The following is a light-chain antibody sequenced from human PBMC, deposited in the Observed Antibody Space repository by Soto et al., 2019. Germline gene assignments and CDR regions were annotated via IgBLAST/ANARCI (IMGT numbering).Light chain of an antibody. CDR1: QFINNW. CDR3: QQANTFPHT. Sequence: DMQMTQSPSSVSASGDRVTITCRANQFINNWVAWYQQKPGKAPRVLIHGASNLQSGVPSRFTGSQSGAEFTLTITSLQPEDFATYFCQQANTFPHTFGQGTKLDIK. V-gene: IGKV1D-12*01. CDR2: GAS. J-gene: IGKJ2*01.